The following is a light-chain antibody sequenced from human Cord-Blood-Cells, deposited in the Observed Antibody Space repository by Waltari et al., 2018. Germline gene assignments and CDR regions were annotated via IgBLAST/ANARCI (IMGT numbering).Light chain of an antibody. J-gene: IGKJ1*01. Sequence: DIVMTQSPDSLAVSLGERATINCKSSQSVLYSSNNKNYLAWYQQKPGQPPKLLIYWASTRESGVPDRFSGSGSGTDFTLTISSLQAEDVAVYYCQQYYSTPRTFGQGTKVEXK. CDR1: QSVLYSSNNKNY. V-gene: IGKV4-1*01. CDR2: WAS. CDR3: QQYYSTPRT.